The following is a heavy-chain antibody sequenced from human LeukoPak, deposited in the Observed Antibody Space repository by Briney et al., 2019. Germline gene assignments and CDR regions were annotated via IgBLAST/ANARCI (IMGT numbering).Heavy chain of an antibody. CDR2: INPSGGST. D-gene: IGHD2-15*01. Sequence: ASVKVSCKASGYTFTSYYMHWVRQAPGQGLEWMGIINPSGGSTSYAQKFQGRVTMTRDTSTSTVYMELSSPRSEDTAVYYCARSTYSSSDVAQIDYWGQGTLVTVSS. CDR3: ARSTYSSSDVAQIDY. CDR1: GYTFTSYY. V-gene: IGHV1-46*01. J-gene: IGHJ4*02.